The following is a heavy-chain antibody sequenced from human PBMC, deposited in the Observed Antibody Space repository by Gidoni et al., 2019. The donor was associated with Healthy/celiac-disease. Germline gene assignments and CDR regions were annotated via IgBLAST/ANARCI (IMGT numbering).Heavy chain of an antibody. Sequence: QVQLVQSGAEVKKPGSSVKVSCKASGGTFSSHAISRVRQAPGQGLEWMGGIIPIFGTANYAQKFQGRVTITADESTSTAYMELSSLRSEDTAVYYCARAAGYYDSSGYYYEHYFDYWGQGTLVTVSS. V-gene: IGHV1-69*01. D-gene: IGHD3-22*01. CDR2: IIPIFGTA. CDR1: GGTFSSHA. CDR3: ARAAGYYDSSGYYYEHYFDY. J-gene: IGHJ4*02.